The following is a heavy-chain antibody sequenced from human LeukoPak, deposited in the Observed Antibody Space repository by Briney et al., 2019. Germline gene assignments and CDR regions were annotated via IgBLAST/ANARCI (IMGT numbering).Heavy chain of an antibody. D-gene: IGHD6-13*01. Sequence: GGSLRLSCAASGFTFSSYWMHWVRQAPGKGLGWVSRINSDGSSTSYADSVKGRFTISRDNAKNTLYLQMNSLRAEDTAVYYCARYDSSSWLFDYWGQGTLVTVSS. CDR3: ARYDSSSWLFDY. V-gene: IGHV3-74*01. CDR1: GFTFSSYW. CDR2: INSDGSST. J-gene: IGHJ4*02.